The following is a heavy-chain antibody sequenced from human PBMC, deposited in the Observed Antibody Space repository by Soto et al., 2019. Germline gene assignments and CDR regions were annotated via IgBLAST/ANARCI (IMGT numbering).Heavy chain of an antibody. Sequence: SETLSLTCTVSGGSISTYYWSWIRQPPGKGLEWIGYIYYSGNTNYDPSLKSRVTISIDTSKNQFSLKLSSVTAADTAVYYCARDSYSTKWYYFDYWGQGNLVTVS. D-gene: IGHD6-13*01. CDR2: IYYSGNT. J-gene: IGHJ4*02. CDR1: GGSISTYY. V-gene: IGHV4-59*01. CDR3: ARDSYSTKWYYFDY.